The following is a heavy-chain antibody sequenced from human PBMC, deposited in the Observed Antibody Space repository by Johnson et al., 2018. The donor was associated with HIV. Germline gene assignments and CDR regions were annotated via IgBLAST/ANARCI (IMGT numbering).Heavy chain of an antibody. J-gene: IGHJ3*02. CDR2: IRYDGSNK. CDR3: AREVAGDYGDSPGAFDI. CDR1: GFTFSSYG. D-gene: IGHD4-17*01. Sequence: QVQLVESGGGVVQPGGSLRLSCAASGFTFSSYGMHWVRQAPGKGLEWVAFIRYDGSNKYYADSVKGRFTIPRDNSKNTLYLQMNSLRAEDTAVYYCAREVAGDYGDSPGAFDIWGQGTMVTVSS. V-gene: IGHV3-30*02.